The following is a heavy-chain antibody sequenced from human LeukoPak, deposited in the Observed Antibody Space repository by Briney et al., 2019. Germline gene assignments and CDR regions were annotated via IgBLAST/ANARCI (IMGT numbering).Heavy chain of an antibody. J-gene: IGHJ4*02. V-gene: IGHV3-21*01. CDR2: ISSSSSYI. D-gene: IGHD6-19*01. CDR3: AREYSGWSFDY. Sequence: GGSLRLSCAASGFTFSSYNMNWVRQAPGKGLEWVSSISSSSSYIYFADSLKGRFTISRDNAKNSLYLQMNSLRAEDTAVYYCAREYSGWSFDYWGQGTLVTVSS. CDR1: GFTFSSYN.